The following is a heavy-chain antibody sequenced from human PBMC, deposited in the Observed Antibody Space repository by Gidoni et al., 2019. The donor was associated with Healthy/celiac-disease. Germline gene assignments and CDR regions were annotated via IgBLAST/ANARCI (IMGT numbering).Heavy chain of an antibody. CDR2: IRSKAYGGTT. CDR1: GFTCGDYA. Sequence: EVQLVESGGGLVQPGRSLRLSCTASGFTCGDYAMSWVRQAPGKGLEWVGFIRSKAYGGTTEYAASVKGRFTISRDYSKSIAYLQMNSLITEDTAVYYCTQQLSYYYGMDVWGQGTTVTVSS. V-gene: IGHV3-49*04. CDR3: TQQLSYYYGMDV. J-gene: IGHJ6*02. D-gene: IGHD5-18*01.